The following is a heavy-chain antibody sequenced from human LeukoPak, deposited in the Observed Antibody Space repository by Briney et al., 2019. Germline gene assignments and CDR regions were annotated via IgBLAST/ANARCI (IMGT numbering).Heavy chain of an antibody. V-gene: IGHV3-30-3*01. D-gene: IGHD6-6*01. CDR2: ISYDGSNK. CDR1: GFTFSSYA. J-gene: IGHJ5*02. Sequence: QPGGSLRLSCAASGFTFSSYAMHWVSQAPGKGLEWVAVISYDGSNKYYADSVKGRFTISRDNSKNTLYLQMNSLRAEDTAVYYCARALYSSSSGEWFDPWGQGTLVTVSS. CDR3: ARALYSSSSGEWFDP.